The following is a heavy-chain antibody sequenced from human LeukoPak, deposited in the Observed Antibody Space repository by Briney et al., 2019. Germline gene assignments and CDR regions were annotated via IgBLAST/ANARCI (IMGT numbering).Heavy chain of an antibody. D-gene: IGHD3-10*01. CDR3: ARDGRGQGVNYDC. CDR2: INPKTGAT. Sequence: ASVKVSCRASRYTFTDYYIHWVRQTAGQGLEWVGWINPKTGATNYAQNFQGRVTMTRDTSINTAYMEMPRLRSDDAAVYYCARDGRGQGVNYDCWGQGALVTVSS. CDR1: RYTFTDYY. V-gene: IGHV1-2*02. J-gene: IGHJ4*02.